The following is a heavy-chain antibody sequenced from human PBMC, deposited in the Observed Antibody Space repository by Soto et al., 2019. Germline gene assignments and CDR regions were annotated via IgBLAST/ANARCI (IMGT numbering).Heavy chain of an antibody. CDR2: IWYDGSNK. CDR3: ARDRGPFNWNDWPHYYYGMDV. J-gene: IGHJ6*02. Sequence: QVQLVESGGGVVQPGRSLRLSCAASGFTFSSYGMHWFRQAPGKGLEWVTVIWYDGSNKYYADSVKGRFTISRDNSKNTLYLQMNSLRAEDTAVYYCARDRGPFNWNDWPHYYYGMDVWGQGTTVTVSS. D-gene: IGHD1-20*01. CDR1: GFTFSSYG. V-gene: IGHV3-33*01.